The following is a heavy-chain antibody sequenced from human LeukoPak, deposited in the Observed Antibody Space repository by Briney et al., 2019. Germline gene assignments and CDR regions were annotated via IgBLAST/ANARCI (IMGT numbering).Heavy chain of an antibody. CDR1: GLTFSSYW. V-gene: IGHV3-74*03. D-gene: IGHD4-17*01. J-gene: IGHJ5*02. CDR2: INTYGTST. CDR3: ARGSTTVTTKDWFDP. Sequence: GGSLRLSCAASGLTFSSYWMHWVRQVPGKGLVWVARINTYGTSTTYGDSVEGRFTISRDNAKNTLDLEMNSLRDDDTAEYYCARGSTTVTTKDWFDPWGQGTQVTVSS.